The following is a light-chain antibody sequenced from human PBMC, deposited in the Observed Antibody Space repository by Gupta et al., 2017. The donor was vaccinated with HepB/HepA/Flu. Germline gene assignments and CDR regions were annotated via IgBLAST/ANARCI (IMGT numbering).Light chain of an antibody. J-gene: IGLJ3*02. V-gene: IGLV3-19*01. CDR3: NSRDSSVHLGV. CDR2: GKN. CDR1: TLKTFF. Sequence: LACAHPVFSTCQADTLKTFFAARYQQKPGQAPILVLYGKNNRPAAIPDRFSGSSSGNTASLTITGAQAEDEADYYCNSRDSSVHLGVFGGGTKLTVL.